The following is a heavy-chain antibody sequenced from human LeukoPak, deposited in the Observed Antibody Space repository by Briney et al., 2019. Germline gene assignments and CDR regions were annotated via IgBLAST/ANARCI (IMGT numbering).Heavy chain of an antibody. CDR1: GYTFTGYY. V-gene: IGHV1-2*02. D-gene: IGHD2-2*02. CDR2: INPNSGGT. Sequence: ASVKVSCKASGYTFTGYYMHWARQAPGQGLEWMGWINPNSGGTNYAQKFQGRVTMTRDTSISTAYMELSRLRSDDTAVYYCARDGDIVVVPAAIGVDYWGQGTLVTVSS. J-gene: IGHJ4*02. CDR3: ARDGDIVVVPAAIGVDY.